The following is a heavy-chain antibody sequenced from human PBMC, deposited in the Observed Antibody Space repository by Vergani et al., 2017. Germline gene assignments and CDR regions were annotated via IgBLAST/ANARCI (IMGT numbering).Heavy chain of an antibody. CDR2: IHYSENT. J-gene: IGHJ5*02. CDR1: FVSIRNLY. CDR3: VSDTHSGQRADR. Sequence: QVQLQESGPGLVKSSETLSLTCSVSFVSIRNLYCNLIPQPPGKGLEWIGSIHYSENTNYNPSLKTRVTISVDTSRNQLSLTLTSVTAADTAVYYCVSDTHSGQRADRWGQGILVTVTS. V-gene: IGHV4-59*11. D-gene: IGHD6-19*01.